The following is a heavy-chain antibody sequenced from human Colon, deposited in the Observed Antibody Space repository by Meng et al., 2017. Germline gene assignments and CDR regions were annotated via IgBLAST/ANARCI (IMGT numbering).Heavy chain of an antibody. J-gene: IGHJ4*02. Sequence: VQLVESGGGLVKPGGSLRLSCAASGFSLSDYYMSWIRQAPGKGLEWVSYISRDSSTIYQADSVEGRFTISRDNGKNSLYLQMNNLRAEDTAVYYCVRDQGDYSAYWGQGTLVTVSS. D-gene: IGHD1-26*01. CDR2: ISRDSSTI. CDR3: VRDQGDYSAY. V-gene: IGHV3-11*01. CDR1: GFSLSDYY.